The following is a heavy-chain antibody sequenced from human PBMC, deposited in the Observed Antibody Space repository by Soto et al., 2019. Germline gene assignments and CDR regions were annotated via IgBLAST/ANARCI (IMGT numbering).Heavy chain of an antibody. CDR2: IIPIFGTA. J-gene: IGHJ4*02. D-gene: IGHD3-9*01. Sequence: QVQLVQSGAEVKKPGSSVKVSCKASGGTFSSYAISWVRQAPGQGLEWMGGIIPIFGTANYAQKFQGRVTITADESTSTPYMELSSLRSEDTAVYYCARGPYNYDILTGYPDYWGQGTLVTVSS. CDR3: ARGPYNYDILTGYPDY. CDR1: GGTFSSYA. V-gene: IGHV1-69*01.